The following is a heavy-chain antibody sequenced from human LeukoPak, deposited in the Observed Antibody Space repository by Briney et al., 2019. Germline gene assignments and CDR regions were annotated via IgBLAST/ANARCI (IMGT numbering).Heavy chain of an antibody. D-gene: IGHD4-23*01. CDR3: ARVATVVRVRDAFDI. V-gene: IGHV3-7*04. CDR2: IKQDGSEK. J-gene: IGHJ3*02. CDR1: GFTFSSYW. Sequence: PGGSLRLSCAASGFTFSSYWMSWVRQAPGKGLEWVANIKQDGSEKYYVDSVKGRFTISRDNAKNSLYLQMNSLRAEDTAVYYCARVATVVRVRDAFDIWGQGTMVTVSS.